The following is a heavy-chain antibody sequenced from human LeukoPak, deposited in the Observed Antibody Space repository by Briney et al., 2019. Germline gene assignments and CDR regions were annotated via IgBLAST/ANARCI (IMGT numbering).Heavy chain of an antibody. V-gene: IGHV3-53*05. D-gene: IGHD1-1*01. CDR2: IYSGGST. Sequence: GGSLRLSCAASGFSVSSDYINWFRQAPRKGLEWVSVIYSGGSTYYADSVEGRFTISRDTSKNTLHLHMNNLRPEDTAVYYCVRATSSLAFDIWGQGTKVTVSS. CDR1: GFSVSSDY. CDR3: VRATSSLAFDI. J-gene: IGHJ3*02.